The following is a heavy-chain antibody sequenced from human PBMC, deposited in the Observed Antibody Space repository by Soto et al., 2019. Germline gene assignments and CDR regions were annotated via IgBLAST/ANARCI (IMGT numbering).Heavy chain of an antibody. D-gene: IGHD1-1*01. CDR3: TGNANGY. J-gene: IGHJ4*02. CDR2: IRGKAGNYAK. V-gene: IGHV3-73*02. Sequence: EVQLVESGGGLVQPGGSLKLSCAASGFSFSASAMHWVRQASGKGLEWVGHIRGKAGNYAKAYAASVKGRFTISRDDSQNTAYLQMDGLKTEDTAVYYCTGNANGYWGRGSLVTVSS. CDR1: GFSFSASA.